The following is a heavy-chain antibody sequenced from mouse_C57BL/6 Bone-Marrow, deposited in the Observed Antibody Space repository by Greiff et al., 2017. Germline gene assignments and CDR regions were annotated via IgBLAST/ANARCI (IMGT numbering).Heavy chain of an antibody. D-gene: IGHD4-1*01. Sequence: VKLQESGPELVKPGASVKISCKASGYTFTDYYINWVKQRPGQGLEWIGWIFPGSGSTSYNEKFKGKATLTVDKSSSTAYMLLSSLTSEDSAVYFCARSNWAHYYFDYWGQGTTRTVSS. CDR2: IFPGSGST. CDR3: ARSNWAHYYFDY. V-gene: IGHV1-75*01. J-gene: IGHJ2*01. CDR1: GYTFTDYY.